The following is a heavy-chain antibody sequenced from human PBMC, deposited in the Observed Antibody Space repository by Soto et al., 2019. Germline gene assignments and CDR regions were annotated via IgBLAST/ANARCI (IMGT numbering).Heavy chain of an antibody. D-gene: IGHD6-13*01. CDR2: IYYSGST. V-gene: IGHV4-59*05. CDR3: ARHVFFGSAAGTNEWFDP. CDR1: GGSINSYW. Sequence: LSLTCSVSGGSINSYWWSWIRQPAGKGLEWIGSIYYSGSTYYNPSLKSPVTISVDTSKNQFSLKLSSVTAADTAVYYCARHVFFGSAAGTNEWFDPWGQGTLVTVSS. J-gene: IGHJ5*02.